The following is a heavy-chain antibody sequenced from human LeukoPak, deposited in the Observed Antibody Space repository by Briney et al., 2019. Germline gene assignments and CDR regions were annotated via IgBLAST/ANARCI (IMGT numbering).Heavy chain of an antibody. D-gene: IGHD6-19*01. Sequence: SETLSLTCTVSGGSISSYYWSWIRQPPGKGLEWIGYIYYSGSTNYNPSLKSRVTISVDTSKNQFSLKLSSVTAADTAVYYCARLASSGWSHCDYWGQGTLVTVSS. CDR2: IYYSGST. J-gene: IGHJ4*02. CDR3: ARLASSGWSHCDY. CDR1: GGSISSYY. V-gene: IGHV4-59*08.